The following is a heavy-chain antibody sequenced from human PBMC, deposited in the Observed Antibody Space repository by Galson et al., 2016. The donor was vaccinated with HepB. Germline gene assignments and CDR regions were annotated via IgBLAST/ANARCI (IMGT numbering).Heavy chain of an antibody. CDR2: IKEDGSDM. Sequence: SLRLSCAASGFNFSSYWMSWVRQAPGKGLEWVANIKEDGSDMFRVESVRGRFIISRDNTKNSLHLRMDSLRVDATAIYYCARFVEPDSSFDLWGQGTLVIVSS. D-gene: IGHD6-6*01. CDR1: GFNFSSYW. V-gene: IGHV3-7*01. CDR3: ARFVEPDSSFDL. J-gene: IGHJ4*02.